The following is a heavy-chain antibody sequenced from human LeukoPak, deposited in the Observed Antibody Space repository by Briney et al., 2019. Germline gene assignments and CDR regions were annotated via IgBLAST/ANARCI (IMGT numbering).Heavy chain of an antibody. CDR1: GFTFSSYG. J-gene: IGHJ4*02. Sequence: GGSLRLSCAASGFTFSSYGMHWVRQAPGKGLEWVAVIWYDGSNKYYADSVKGRFTISRDNSKNTLYLQMNSLRAEDTAVYYCAKGTRGYCSSTSCARFDYWGQGTLVTVSS. CDR2: IWYDGSNK. CDR3: AKGTRGYCSSTSCARFDY. V-gene: IGHV3-33*06. D-gene: IGHD2-2*01.